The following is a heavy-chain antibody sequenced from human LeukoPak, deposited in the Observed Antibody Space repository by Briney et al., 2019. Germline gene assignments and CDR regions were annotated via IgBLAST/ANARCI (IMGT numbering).Heavy chain of an antibody. V-gene: IGHV1-69*04. D-gene: IGHD3-3*01. CDR2: IIPILGIA. CDR3: ARAARGTIFGVVTQRFDY. CDR1: GYTFTSYD. J-gene: IGHJ4*02. Sequence: ASVKVSCKASGYTFTSYDINWVRQATGQGLEWMGRIIPILGIANYAQKFQGRVTITADKSTSTAYMELSSLRSEDTAVYYCARAARGTIFGVVTQRFDYWGQGTLVTVSS.